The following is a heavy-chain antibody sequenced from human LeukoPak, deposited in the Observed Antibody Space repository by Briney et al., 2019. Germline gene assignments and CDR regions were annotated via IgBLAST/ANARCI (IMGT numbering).Heavy chain of an antibody. CDR3: ARRGHSSSWYYYYYYYMDV. CDR2: INHSGST. Sequence: SETLSLTCAVYGGSFSGYYWSWIRQPPGKGLEWIGEINHSGSTNYNPSLKSRLTISVDTSKNQFSLKLSSVTAADTAVYYCARRGHSSSWYYYYYYYMDVWRKGTTVTISS. D-gene: IGHD6-13*01. CDR1: GGSFSGYY. J-gene: IGHJ6*03. V-gene: IGHV4-34*01.